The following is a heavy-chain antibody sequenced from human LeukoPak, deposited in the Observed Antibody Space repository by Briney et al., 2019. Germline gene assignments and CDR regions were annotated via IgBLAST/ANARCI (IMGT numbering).Heavy chain of an antibody. CDR3: AREMTTVTRAFDY. Sequence: GGSLRLSCAASGFTFSSYWMHWVRQAPGKGLVWVSRINSDGSSTTYADSVKGRFTISRDNAKNTLYLQMNSLRAEDTAVYYCAREMTTVTRAFDYWGQGTLVTVSS. J-gene: IGHJ4*02. D-gene: IGHD4-17*01. V-gene: IGHV3-74*01. CDR1: GFTFSSYW. CDR2: INSDGSST.